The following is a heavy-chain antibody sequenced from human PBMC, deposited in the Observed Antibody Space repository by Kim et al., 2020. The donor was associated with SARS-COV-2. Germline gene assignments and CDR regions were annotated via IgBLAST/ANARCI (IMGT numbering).Heavy chain of an antibody. J-gene: IGHJ4*02. CDR2: IYYSGST. V-gene: IGHV4-59*01. D-gene: IGHD3-10*01. Sequence: SETLSLTCTVSGGSISSYYWSWIRQPPGKGLEWIGYIYYSGSTNYNPSLKSRVTISVDTSKNQFSLKLSSVTAADTVVYYCARVKVREANFAVIAEYYFDYWGQGTLVTVSS. CDR3: ARVKVREANFAVIAEYYFDY. CDR1: GGSISSYY.